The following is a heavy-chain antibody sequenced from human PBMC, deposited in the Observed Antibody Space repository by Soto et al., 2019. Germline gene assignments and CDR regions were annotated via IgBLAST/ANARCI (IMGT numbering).Heavy chain of an antibody. CDR1: GGSISSSNW. J-gene: IGHJ5*02. V-gene: IGHV4-4*02. CDR3: ARGIVGATRA. D-gene: IGHD1-26*01. CDR2: IYYSGSTT. Sequence: QVQLQESGPGLVKPSGTLSLTCAVSGGSISSSNWWSWVRQPPGKGLEWIGEIYYSGSTTNYNPSLKRRVTISVDGTKNELSLNLSSVTAADTAVYYCARGIVGATRAWGQGTLVTVSS.